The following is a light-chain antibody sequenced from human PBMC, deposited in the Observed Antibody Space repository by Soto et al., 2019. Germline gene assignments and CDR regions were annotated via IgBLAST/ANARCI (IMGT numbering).Light chain of an antibody. CDR3: QQYNNWPPWT. J-gene: IGKJ1*01. Sequence: EIVMTQSPATLSVSPGERATLSCRASQSVSSNLAGYQQKPGQAPRLLIYGASTRATGIPARFSGSGSGTEFTLTICGLPAEDFAVCYCQQYNNWPPWTFGQGTKVEIK. CDR2: GAS. CDR1: QSVSSN. V-gene: IGKV3-15*01.